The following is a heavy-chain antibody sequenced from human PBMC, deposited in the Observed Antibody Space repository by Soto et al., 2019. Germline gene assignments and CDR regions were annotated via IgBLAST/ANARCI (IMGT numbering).Heavy chain of an antibody. V-gene: IGHV3-23*01. CDR1: GFTFSSYA. Sequence: LRLSCAASGFTFSSYAMSWVRQAPGKGLEWVSAISGSGGSTYYADSVKGRFTISRDNSKNTLYLQMNSLRAEDTAVYYCAKGYYYDSSGTLGSWGQGTLVTVSS. D-gene: IGHD3-22*01. CDR2: ISGSGGST. CDR3: AKGYYYDSSGTLGS. J-gene: IGHJ4*02.